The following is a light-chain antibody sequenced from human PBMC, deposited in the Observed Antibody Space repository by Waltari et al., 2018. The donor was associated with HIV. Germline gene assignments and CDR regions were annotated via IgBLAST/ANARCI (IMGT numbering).Light chain of an antibody. CDR2: TDP. Sequence: SYELTQPPSVSVSPGQTARITCPGDALPKQYAYWYQQSPGPAPVLGIYTDPGRSSGNPERFSSSSSGTTATLTIIGVQEHDEADYHCQAADSNASLWVFGGGTKLTVL. CDR1: ALPKQY. CDR3: QAADSNASLWV. J-gene: IGLJ3*02. V-gene: IGLV3-25*03.